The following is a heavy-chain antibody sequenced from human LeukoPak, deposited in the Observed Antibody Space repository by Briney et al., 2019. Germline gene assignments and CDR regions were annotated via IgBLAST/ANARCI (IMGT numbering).Heavy chain of an antibody. V-gene: IGHV3-11*01. CDR3: ARQEPWDYFDY. J-gene: IGHJ4*02. CDR1: GFTFSGYC. CDR2: ISSSGSTI. Sequence: PGRSLRLSCAASGFTFSGYCMGWIRQGPGKGLEWVSYISSSGSTIYYADSVKGRFTISRDNAKNSLYLQMNSLRAEDTAVYYCARQEPWDYFDYWGQGTLVTVSS. D-gene: IGHD1-26*01.